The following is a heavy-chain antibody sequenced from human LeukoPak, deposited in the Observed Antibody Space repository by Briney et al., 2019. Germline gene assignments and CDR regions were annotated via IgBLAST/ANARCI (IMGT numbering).Heavy chain of an antibody. D-gene: IGHD3-22*01. Sequence: GGSLRLSCAASGFTFSSYSMTWVRQAPGKGLEWVSSISSSRSYIYYADSVKGRFTISRDNAKNSLYLQMNSLRAEDTAVYYCARVRSDSSGYYPDYWGQGTLVTVSS. CDR2: ISSSRSYI. CDR1: GFTFSSYS. V-gene: IGHV3-21*01. J-gene: IGHJ4*02. CDR3: ARVRSDSSGYYPDY.